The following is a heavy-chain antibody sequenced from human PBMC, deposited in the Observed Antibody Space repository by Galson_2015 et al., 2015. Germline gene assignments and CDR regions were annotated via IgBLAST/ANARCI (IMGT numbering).Heavy chain of an antibody. V-gene: IGHV1-3*01. CDR3: ARYGSGSFAY. D-gene: IGHD3-10*01. CDR2: IDLVNGNT. Sequence: SVKVSCKASGYTFTTYAIHWVRQAPGQGLEWMGWIDLVNGNTEYPQKFQGRVSFTRDTSASTAYMEVNILTSEDTAVYYCARYGSGSFAYWGQGTLVTVSS. J-gene: IGHJ4*02. CDR1: GYTFTTYA.